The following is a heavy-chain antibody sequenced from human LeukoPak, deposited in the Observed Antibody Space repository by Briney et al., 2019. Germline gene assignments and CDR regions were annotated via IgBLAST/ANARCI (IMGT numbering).Heavy chain of an antibody. V-gene: IGHV3-21*01. J-gene: IGHJ4*02. CDR3: ARVGSSGDFDY. CDR1: GFSFSGYS. Sequence: GGSLRLSCAASGFSFSGYSINWVRQAPGKGLEWVSSISPSSSYIYYADSVKGRFTISRDNAKNSLYLQMNSLKAEDTAVYYCARVGSSGDFDYWGQGTLVTVSS. CDR2: ISPSSSYI. D-gene: IGHD6-19*01.